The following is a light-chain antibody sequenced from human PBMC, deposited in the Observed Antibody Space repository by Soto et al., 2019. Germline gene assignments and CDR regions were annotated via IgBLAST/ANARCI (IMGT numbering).Light chain of an antibody. CDR1: QGITSY. V-gene: IGKV1-39*01. J-gene: IGKJ2*01. CDR3: HQSYIMPQT. CDR2: GAS. Sequence: DIQTTQSPSSLSASVGDSVTIPCRASQGITSYLAWYQQKPGKAPNLLIYGASTLQSGVPSRFSGSASGTDFTLTIGSLQPEDFATYFCHQSYIMPQTLGQGTKVDIK.